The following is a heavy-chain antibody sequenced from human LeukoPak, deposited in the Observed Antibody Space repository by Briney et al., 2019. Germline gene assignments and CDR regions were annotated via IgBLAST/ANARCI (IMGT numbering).Heavy chain of an antibody. J-gene: IGHJ2*01. CDR2: INPNSGGT. CDR1: GYTFTGYY. Sequence: VSVKVSCKASGYTFTGYYMHWVRQAPGQGLEWMGWINPNSGGTNYAQKLQGRVTMTTDTSTSTAYMELRSLRSDDTAVYYCARDGLDYYGSGSYPPFDLWGRGTLVTVSS. D-gene: IGHD3-10*01. CDR3: ARDGLDYYGSGSYPPFDL. V-gene: IGHV1-2*02.